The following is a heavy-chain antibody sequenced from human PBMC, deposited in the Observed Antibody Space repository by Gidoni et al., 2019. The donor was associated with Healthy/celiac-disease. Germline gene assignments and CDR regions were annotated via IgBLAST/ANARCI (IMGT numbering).Heavy chain of an antibody. D-gene: IGHD2-21*01. CDR2: IRYDGSNK. J-gene: IGHJ4*02. CDR3: ANLCSGGDCDY. V-gene: IGHV3-30*02. Sequence: QVQLVESGGGVVQPGGSLTLSCPASGFTFSSHGMHWVRQAPGKGLEWVALIRYDGSNKYYADSVKGRFTISRDNSKNTLYLQMNSLRAEDTAVYYCANLCSGGDCDYWGQGTLVTVSS. CDR1: GFTFSSHG.